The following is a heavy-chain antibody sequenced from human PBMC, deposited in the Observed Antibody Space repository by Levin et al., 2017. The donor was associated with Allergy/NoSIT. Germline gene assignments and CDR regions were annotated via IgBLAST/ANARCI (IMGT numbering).Heavy chain of an antibody. CDR1: GFTFSDHY. V-gene: IGHV3-72*01. CDR3: TRRRHTHGIDY. J-gene: IGHJ4*02. Sequence: RAGGSLRLSCAASGFTFSDHYMDWVRQAPGKGLEWVGRIRNKANRYTTEYAASVKGRFSISRDDSENSLYLQINSLRIEDTAVYYCTRRRHTHGIDYWGQGTLVTVSS. CDR2: IRNKANRYTT. D-gene: IGHD1-1*01.